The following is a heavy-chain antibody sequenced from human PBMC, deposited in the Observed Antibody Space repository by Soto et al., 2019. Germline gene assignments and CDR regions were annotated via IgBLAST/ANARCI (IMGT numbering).Heavy chain of an antibody. J-gene: IGHJ6*02. D-gene: IGHD5-12*01. CDR2: IYYSGST. CDR3: AREYGGLDNGLDV. V-gene: IGHV4-59*01. Sequence: SETLSLTCTVSGDSIRSYYWTWIRQSPGKGLELIGYIYYSGSTRYNPSLKSRVTISVDMSKNQFSLKLSSVIAAETAVYYCAREYGGLDNGLDVWGQGTAVTVSS. CDR1: GDSIRSYY.